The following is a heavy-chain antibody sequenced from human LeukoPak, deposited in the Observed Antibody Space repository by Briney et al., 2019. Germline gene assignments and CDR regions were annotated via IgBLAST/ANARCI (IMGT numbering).Heavy chain of an antibody. CDR3: AGLRVRFGELDY. V-gene: IGHV1-2*02. CDR1: GYTFTGDY. CDR2: IDPSGGT. D-gene: IGHD3-10*01. J-gene: IGHJ4*02. Sequence: ASVKVSCKASGYTFTGDYMHWVRQAPGQGLEWMGWIDPSGGTTYAQKFQGRVAMTRDTSISTAYMELSGLRSDDTAIYYCAGLRVRFGELDYWGQGTLVTVSS.